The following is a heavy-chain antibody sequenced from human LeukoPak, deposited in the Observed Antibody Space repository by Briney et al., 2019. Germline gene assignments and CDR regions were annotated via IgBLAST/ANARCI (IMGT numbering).Heavy chain of an antibody. Sequence: GGSLRLSCAASGFTFSSYSMNWIRQAPGKGLEWVSYISNTGTTIYYADSVKGRFTFSRDNAKNSLYLQMNSLRAEDTAIYYCARAEVVGANYFDYWGQGTLVTVSS. J-gene: IGHJ4*02. CDR2: ISNTGTTI. V-gene: IGHV3-48*04. D-gene: IGHD1-26*01. CDR1: GFTFSSYS. CDR3: ARAEVVGANYFDY.